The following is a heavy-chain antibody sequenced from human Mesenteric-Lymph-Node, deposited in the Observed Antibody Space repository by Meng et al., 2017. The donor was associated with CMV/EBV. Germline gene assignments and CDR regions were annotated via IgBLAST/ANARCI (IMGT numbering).Heavy chain of an antibody. V-gene: IGHV3-30*04. D-gene: IGHD3-22*01. Sequence: GESLKISCAASGFTFSSYAMHWVRQAPGKGLEWVAVISYDGSNKYYADSVKGRFTISRDNSKNTLYLQMNSLRAEDTAVYYCARAYDNTGSTKYYFIYWGQGTLVTVSS. CDR3: ARAYDNTGSTKYYFIY. CDR1: GFTFSSYA. CDR2: ISYDGSNK. J-gene: IGHJ4*02.